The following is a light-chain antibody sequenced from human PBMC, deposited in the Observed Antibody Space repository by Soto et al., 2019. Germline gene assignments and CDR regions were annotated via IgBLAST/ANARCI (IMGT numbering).Light chain of an antibody. CDR3: QQYGSSSGT. CDR1: QSVSSSY. V-gene: IGKV3-20*01. J-gene: IGKJ2*01. CDR2: GAS. Sequence: EIVLTQSPGTLSLSPGARATLSCRASQSVSSSYLAWYQQKPVPAPRLLIYGASSRATGIPDRFSGSGSGTDFILTISRLEPEDFAVYYCQQYGSSSGTVGQGTKLEIK.